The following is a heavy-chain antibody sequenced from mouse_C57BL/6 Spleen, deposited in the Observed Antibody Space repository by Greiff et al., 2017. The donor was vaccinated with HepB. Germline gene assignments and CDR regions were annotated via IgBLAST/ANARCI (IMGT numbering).Heavy chain of an antibody. CDR3: ARRGSSPLDY. D-gene: IGHD1-1*01. Sequence: QVHVKQSGAELVKPGASVKISCKASGYAFSSYWMNWVKQRPGKGLEWIGQIYPGDGDTNYNGKFKGKATLTADKSSSTAYMQLSSLTSEDSAVYFCARRGSSPLDYWGQGTSVTVSS. CDR2: IYPGDGDT. CDR1: GYAFSSYW. J-gene: IGHJ4*01. V-gene: IGHV1-80*01.